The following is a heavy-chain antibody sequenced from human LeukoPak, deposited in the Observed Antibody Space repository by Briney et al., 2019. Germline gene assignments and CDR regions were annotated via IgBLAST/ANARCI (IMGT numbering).Heavy chain of an antibody. CDR3: ARIVVVPADDVDV. V-gene: IGHV4-4*07. J-gene: IGHJ6*04. Sequence: PSETLSLTCTVSGGSISSYYRSWVRQPAGKGLEWIGRIYTSGSTNYNPSPRSRVTMSVDKSKNQFSLKLSSLTAADTAVYYCARIVVVPADDVDVWGKGTTVTVSS. CDR1: GGSISSYY. D-gene: IGHD2-15*01. CDR2: IYTSGST.